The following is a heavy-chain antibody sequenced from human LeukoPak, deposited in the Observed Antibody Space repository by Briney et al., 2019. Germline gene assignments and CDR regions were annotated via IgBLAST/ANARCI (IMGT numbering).Heavy chain of an antibody. CDR1: GFTFSSYA. D-gene: IGHD4-17*01. CDR3: AKDRTATTRGVDY. V-gene: IGHV3-30-3*01. Sequence: PGRSLRLSCATSGFTFSSYAMHWVRQAPGKGLEWVAVISYDGSNKYYADSVKGRFTISRDNAKNSLYLQMNSLRAEDTAVYYCAKDRTATTRGVDYWGQGTLVTVSS. J-gene: IGHJ4*02. CDR2: ISYDGSNK.